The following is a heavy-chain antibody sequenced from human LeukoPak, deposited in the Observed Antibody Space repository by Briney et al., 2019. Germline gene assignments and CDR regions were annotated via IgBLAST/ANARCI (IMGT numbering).Heavy chain of an antibody. V-gene: IGHV4-59*01. Sequence: PSETLSLTCTVSGGSISNYYWSWIRQPPGKGLEWIGYIYYSGNTNYNPSLKSRVTISVDTSKKQFSLKLSSVTAADTAVYYCARSYFGDYGDYWGQGTLVTVSS. J-gene: IGHJ4*02. CDR1: GGSISNYY. D-gene: IGHD4-17*01. CDR2: IYYSGNT. CDR3: ARSYFGDYGDY.